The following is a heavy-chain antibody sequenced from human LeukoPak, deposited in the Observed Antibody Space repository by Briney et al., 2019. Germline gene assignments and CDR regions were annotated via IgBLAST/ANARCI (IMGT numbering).Heavy chain of an antibody. V-gene: IGHV3-15*01. J-gene: IGHJ3*02. D-gene: IGHD1-1*01. CDR1: GFTFSNAW. CDR2: IKSKTDGGTT. CDR3: TTEAGTTKEVDAFDI. Sequence: GGSLRLSCAASGFTFSNAWMSWVRQAPGKGLEWVGRIKSKTDGGTTDYAAPVKGRFTISRDDSKNTLYLQMNSLKTEDTAVYYCTTEAGTTKEVDAFDIWGQGTMVTVSS.